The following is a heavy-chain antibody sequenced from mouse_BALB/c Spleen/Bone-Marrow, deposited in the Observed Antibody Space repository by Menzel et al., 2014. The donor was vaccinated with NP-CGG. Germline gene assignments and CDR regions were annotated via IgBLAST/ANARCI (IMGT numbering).Heavy chain of an antibody. CDR2: INPYNDGT. CDR1: GYTFTSYV. D-gene: IGHD2-2*01. CDR3: ARSLYGFDWYFDV. V-gene: IGHV1-14*01. Sequence: EVKLMESGPELVTPGPSAKMSCKASGYTFTSYVMHWVKQKPGQGLEWIGNINPYNDGTKYNEKFKGKATLTSDKFSSTAYMELGSLTSEDSAVYYCARSLYGFDWYFDVWGAGTTVPVSS. J-gene: IGHJ1*01.